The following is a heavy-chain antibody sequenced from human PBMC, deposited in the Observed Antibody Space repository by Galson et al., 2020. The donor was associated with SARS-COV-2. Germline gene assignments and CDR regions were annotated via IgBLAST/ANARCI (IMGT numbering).Heavy chain of an antibody. D-gene: IGHD6-6*01. CDR3: ASVYSSSSVYYYGMDV. CDR2: ISFDGSNE. Sequence: GGSLRLSCAASGFTFSSYAMHWVRQAPGKGLEWVAVISFDGSNEYYADSVKGRFTISRDNSKNTLYLQMNSLRAEDTAVYYCASVYSSSSVYYYGMDVWGQGTTVTVSS. V-gene: IGHV3-30*04. CDR1: GFTFSSYA. J-gene: IGHJ6*02.